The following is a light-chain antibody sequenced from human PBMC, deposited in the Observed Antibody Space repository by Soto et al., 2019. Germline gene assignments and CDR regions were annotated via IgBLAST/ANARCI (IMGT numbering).Light chain of an antibody. J-gene: IGKJ1*01. Sequence: DIQMTQSPSTLSASVGYRFTITCRASQSISSWLAWYQQKPGRAPKVLIFDASSLESGVPSRFSGSGSATEFTLTISSLQPDDFATYYCQHYNSYSEAFGQGTTGDIK. CDR3: QHYNSYSEA. CDR2: DAS. CDR1: QSISSW. V-gene: IGKV1-5*01.